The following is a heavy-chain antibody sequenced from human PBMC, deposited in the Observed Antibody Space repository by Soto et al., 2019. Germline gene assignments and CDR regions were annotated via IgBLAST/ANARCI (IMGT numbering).Heavy chain of an antibody. D-gene: IGHD3-22*01. CDR1: GYTFTSYG. V-gene: IGHV1-18*01. J-gene: IGHJ3*02. Sequence: ASVKVSCKASGYTFTSYGISWVRQAPGQGLEWMGWISAYNGNTNYAQKLQGGVTMTTDTSTSTAYMELRSLRSDDTAVYYCARSYYDSSGYDAFDIWGQGTMVTVSS. CDR3: ARSYYDSSGYDAFDI. CDR2: ISAYNGNT.